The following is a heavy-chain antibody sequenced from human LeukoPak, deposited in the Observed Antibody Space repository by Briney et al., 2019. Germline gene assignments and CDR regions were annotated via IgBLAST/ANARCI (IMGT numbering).Heavy chain of an antibody. J-gene: IGHJ4*02. D-gene: IGHD5-24*01. V-gene: IGHV3-9*01. CDR2: ISWNSVSI. CDR3: AKDITRRMADLFG. CDR1: GFTFDDYA. Sequence: GRSLRLSCAAAGFTFDDYAMHWGRHAPGKGLEWVSGISWNSVSIGYADSVKCRFTISSDNAKNSLYLQMNSLRAEDTALYYCAKDITRRMADLFGWREGTLVTVSS.